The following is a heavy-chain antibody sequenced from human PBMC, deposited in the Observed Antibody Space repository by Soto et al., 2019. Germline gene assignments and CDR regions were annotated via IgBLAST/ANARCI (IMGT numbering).Heavy chain of an antibody. CDR1: GGSINSYY. CDR3: ARGVKTVTT. D-gene: IGHD4-4*01. Sequence: QVQLLESGPGLVKPSETLTLICTVSGGSINSYYWSWIRQPPGKGLEWIGYIYYSGSTNYNPSLKSRVTISVDTSKNQFSLNLSSVTAADTAVYYCARGVKTVTTWGQGTLVTVS. J-gene: IGHJ5*02. CDR2: IYYSGST. V-gene: IGHV4-59*01.